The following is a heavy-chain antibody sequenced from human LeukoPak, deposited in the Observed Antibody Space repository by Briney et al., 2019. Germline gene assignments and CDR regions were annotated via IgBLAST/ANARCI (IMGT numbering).Heavy chain of an antibody. CDR2: IYYSGST. Sequence: PSESLSLTCTVSGGSISSYYWSWIRQPPGKGLEWIGYIYYSGSTNYNPSLKSRVTISVDTSKNQFSLKLSSVTAADTAVYYCARLSYSNLYSSGCHFDYWGQGTLVTVSS. V-gene: IGHV4-59*08. J-gene: IGHJ4*02. D-gene: IGHD6-19*01. CDR3: ARLSYSNLYSSGCHFDY. CDR1: GGSISSYY.